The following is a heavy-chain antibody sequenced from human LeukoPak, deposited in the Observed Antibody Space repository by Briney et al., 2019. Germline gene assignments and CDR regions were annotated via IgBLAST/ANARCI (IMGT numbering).Heavy chain of an antibody. CDR1: GYIFSNYG. D-gene: IGHD5-24*01. CDR3: AKSGARMATNFDY. J-gene: IGHJ4*02. V-gene: IGHV3-30*18. CDR2: TSYDGSNK. Sequence: GGSLRLSCAASGYIFSNYGMHWVRQAPGKGLEWVAFTSYDGSNKYYADSVKGRFTISRDNSKNTPYLQMNSLRAEDTAVYYCAKSGARMATNFDYWGQGTLVTVSS.